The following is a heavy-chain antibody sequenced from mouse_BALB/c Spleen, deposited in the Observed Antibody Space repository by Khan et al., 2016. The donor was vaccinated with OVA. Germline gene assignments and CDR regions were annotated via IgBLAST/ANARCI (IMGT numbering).Heavy chain of an antibody. CDR1: GYTFTDYY. CDR3: AREWAAWFPY. CDR2: ISPGGDNT. J-gene: IGHJ3*01. V-gene: IGHV1-77*01. Sequence: VKLLESGAELARPGASVKLSCKASGYTFTDYYINWMRQRTGQGLEWIGEISPGGDNTYYNEKFKGKATLTADKSSSTAYMQLSSLTSEDAAVYFCAREWAAWFPYWGQGTLVTVSA.